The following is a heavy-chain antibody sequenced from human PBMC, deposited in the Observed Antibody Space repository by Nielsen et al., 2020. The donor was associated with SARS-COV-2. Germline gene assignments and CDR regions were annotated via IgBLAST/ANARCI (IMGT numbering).Heavy chain of an antibody. CDR3: AKDSVYYDSSGFLTY. CDR2: ISYDGSNK. V-gene: IGHV3-30*18. CDR1: GFTFSSYA. J-gene: IGHJ4*02. Sequence: GGSLRLSCAASGFTFSSYAMSWVRQAPGKGLEWVAVISYDGSNKYYADSVKGRFTISRDNSKNTLYLQMNSLRAEDTAVYYCAKDSVYYDSSGFLTYWGQGTLVTVSS. D-gene: IGHD3-22*01.